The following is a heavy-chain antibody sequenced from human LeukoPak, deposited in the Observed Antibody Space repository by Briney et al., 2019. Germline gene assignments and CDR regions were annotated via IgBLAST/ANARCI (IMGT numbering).Heavy chain of an antibody. CDR1: GFTFSGYE. CDR3: ARAHHSGTYFGGFDY. D-gene: IGHD1-26*01. CDR2: ISSSGSTI. Sequence: GGSLRLSCAASGFTFSGYEMNWVRQAPGKGLEWVSYISSSGSTIYYADSVKGRFTISRDNAKNSLYLQMNSLRAEDTAVYYCARAHHSGTYFGGFDYWGQGTLVTVSS. J-gene: IGHJ4*02. V-gene: IGHV3-48*03.